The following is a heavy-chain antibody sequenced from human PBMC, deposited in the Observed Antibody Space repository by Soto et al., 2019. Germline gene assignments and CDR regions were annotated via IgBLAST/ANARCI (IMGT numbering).Heavy chain of an antibody. Sequence: QLQLQESGSGLVKPSQTVSLTCAVSGGSISSGDYSWSWIRQPPGKGLECIGYIFHSGSTYYNPSLKSRVTXSXXXSXXQFSLNLTSVTAADTAVYYCARGRYYYDSSDSFDIWGQGTMVTVSS. CDR1: GGSISSGDYS. D-gene: IGHD3-22*01. CDR2: IFHSGST. V-gene: IGHV4-30-2*01. J-gene: IGHJ3*02. CDR3: ARGRYYYDSSDSFDI.